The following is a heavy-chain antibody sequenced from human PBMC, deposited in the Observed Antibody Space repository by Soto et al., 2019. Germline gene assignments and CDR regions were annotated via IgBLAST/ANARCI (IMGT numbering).Heavy chain of an antibody. Sequence: QVQLQESGPGLVKPSQTLSLTCTVSGGSISSGGYYWSWIRQHPGKGLEWIGYIYYSGSTYYNPSLKSRVTISVDTSKNQFSLKLSSVTAADTAVYYCARCTTTVTRQWWFDPWGPGTLVTVSS. CDR1: GGSISSGGYY. CDR2: IYYSGST. CDR3: ARCTTTVTRQWWFDP. J-gene: IGHJ5*02. D-gene: IGHD4-17*01. V-gene: IGHV4-31*03.